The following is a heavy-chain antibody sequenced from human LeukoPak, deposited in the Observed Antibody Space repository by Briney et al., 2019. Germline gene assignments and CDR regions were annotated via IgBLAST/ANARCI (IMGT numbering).Heavy chain of an antibody. CDR1: GGSMSSNF. CDR3: AGDLQGSLDY. V-gene: IGHV4-59*01. Sequence: PSETLSLTCTVSGGSMSSNFWSWIRQPPGKGLEWIGLSHNDGKSNSDPSLKSRVTISVDRSRNQFFLRLSSVTTADTAVYYCAGDLQGSLDYWGQGILVTVSS. J-gene: IGHJ4*02. CDR2: SHNDGKS.